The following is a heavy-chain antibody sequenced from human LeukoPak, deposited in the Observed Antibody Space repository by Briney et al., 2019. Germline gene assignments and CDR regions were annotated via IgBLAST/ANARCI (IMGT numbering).Heavy chain of an antibody. V-gene: IGHV1-18*01. J-gene: IGHJ4*02. CDR2: ISAYNGNT. D-gene: IGHD6-13*01. CDR3: ARNLARDSSSWYGG. CDR1: GYTFTSYG. Sequence: GASVKVSCKASGYTFTSYGISWVRQAPGQGLEWMGWISAYNGNTNYAQKLQGRVTMTTDTSTSTAYMELRSLRSDDTAVYYCARNLARDSSSWYGGWGQGTLVTVSS.